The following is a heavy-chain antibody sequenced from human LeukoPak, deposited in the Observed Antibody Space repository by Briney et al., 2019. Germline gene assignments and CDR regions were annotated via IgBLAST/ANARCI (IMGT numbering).Heavy chain of an antibody. CDR1: GFTVSSTY. CDR3: AGRHCSGGGCYFAGADPFDY. Sequence: GGSLRLSCAASGFTVSSTYMSCVRQAPGKGLEWVSVIYSGGNIYYIESVKGRFTISRDTSKNTLYLQMNSLRAEDTAVYFCAGRHCSGGGCYFAGADPFDYWGQGTLVTVSS. CDR2: IYSGGNI. D-gene: IGHD2-15*01. J-gene: IGHJ4*02. V-gene: IGHV3-53*01.